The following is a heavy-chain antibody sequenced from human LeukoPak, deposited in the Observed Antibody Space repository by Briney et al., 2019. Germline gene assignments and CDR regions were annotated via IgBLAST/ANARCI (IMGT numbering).Heavy chain of an antibody. CDR3: ARFYYYNSSGYENWFDP. J-gene: IGHJ5*02. CDR2: IYYSGST. D-gene: IGHD3-22*01. Sequence: SETLSLTCTVSGGSISSYYWTWIRQPPGKGLEWIGYIYYSGSTNYNPSLKSRVTISVDTSKNQFSLKLSSVTAADTAVYYCARFYYYNSSGYENWFDPWGQGTLVAVSS. CDR1: GGSISSYY. V-gene: IGHV4-59*01.